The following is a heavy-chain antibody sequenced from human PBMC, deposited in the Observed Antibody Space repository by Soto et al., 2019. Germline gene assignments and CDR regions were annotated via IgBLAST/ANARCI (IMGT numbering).Heavy chain of an antibody. CDR2: IYYSGST. Sequence: PSETLSLTCTVSGGSISSCGYYWSLILQHPGKGLEWIGYIYYSGSTDYNPSLKSRVTISVGTSKSQFSLKLSSVTAADTAVYYWARSSGYDTLGYFAPWGRATLV. CDR1: GGSISSCGYY. CDR3: ARSSGYDTLGYFAP. D-gene: IGHD5-12*01. V-gene: IGHV4-31*03. J-gene: IGHJ2*01.